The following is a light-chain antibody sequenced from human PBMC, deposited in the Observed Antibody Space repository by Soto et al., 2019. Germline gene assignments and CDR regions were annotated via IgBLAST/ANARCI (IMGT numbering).Light chain of an antibody. CDR1: SSDVGGYNY. V-gene: IGLV2-14*01. CDR2: GVT. Sequence: QSVLTQPPSASGSPGQSVTISCTGTSSDVGGYNYVSWYQQHPGKAPKLIIYGVTNRPSGISSRFSGSKSGNTASLTISGLQAEDEAEYYCSSYVSSSIVVFGGGTKLTVL. J-gene: IGLJ3*02. CDR3: SSYVSSSIVV.